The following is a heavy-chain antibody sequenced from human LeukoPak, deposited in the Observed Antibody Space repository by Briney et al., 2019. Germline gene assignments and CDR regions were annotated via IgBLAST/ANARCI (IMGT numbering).Heavy chain of an antibody. V-gene: IGHV3-64D*06. CDR1: GFTFSNCA. J-gene: IGHJ4*02. D-gene: IGHD6-13*01. CDR3: VKDLYKGDSSSWYYFDY. CDR2: ISSYGGKT. Sequence: GGSLRLSCSASGFTFSNCAMHWVRQAPGKGPEYVSVISSYGGKTYYADSVKGRFTISRDNSKNTVSLQMSSLRAEDTAVYYCVKDLYKGDSSSWYYFDYWGQGTLVTVSS.